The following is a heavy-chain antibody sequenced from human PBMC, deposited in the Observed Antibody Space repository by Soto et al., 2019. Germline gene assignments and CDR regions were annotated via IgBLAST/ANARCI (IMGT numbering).Heavy chain of an antibody. CDR2: IYYSGST. J-gene: IGHJ5*02. CDR3: ASQSGSYSYNWFDP. V-gene: IGHV4-59*01. D-gene: IGHD1-26*01. Sequence: ASETLSLTCTVSGGSISSYYWSWIRQPPGKGLEWIGYIYYSGSTNYNPSLKSRVTISVDTSKNQFSLKLSSVTAADTAVYYCASQSGSYSYNWFDPWGQGTLVTVSS. CDR1: GGSISSYY.